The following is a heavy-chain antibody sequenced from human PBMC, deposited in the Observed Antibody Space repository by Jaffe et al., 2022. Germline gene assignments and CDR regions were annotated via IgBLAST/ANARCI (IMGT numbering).Heavy chain of an antibody. CDR1: GYSISSGYY. CDR3: ARLVQWLVQYYFDY. V-gene: IGHV4-38-2*01. Sequence: QVQLQESGPGLVKPSETLSLTCAVSGYSISSGYYWGWIRQPPGKGLEWIGSIYHSGSTYYNPSLKSRVTISVDTSKNQFSLKLSSVTAADTAVYYCARLVQWLVQYYFDYWGQGTLVTVSS. CDR2: IYHSGST. J-gene: IGHJ4*02. D-gene: IGHD6-19*01.